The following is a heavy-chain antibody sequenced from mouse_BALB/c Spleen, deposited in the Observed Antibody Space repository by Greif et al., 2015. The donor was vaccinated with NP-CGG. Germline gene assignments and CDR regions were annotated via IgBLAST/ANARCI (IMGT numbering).Heavy chain of an antibody. D-gene: IGHD1-1*01. Sequence: QVQLQQSGAELMKPGASVKISCKATGYTFSSHWIEWVKQRPGHGLEWIGEILPGSGSTNYNEKFKGKATFTADTSSNTAYMQLSSLTSEDSAVYYCARDTITTVVATDCAMDYWGQGTSVTVSS. V-gene: IGHV1-9*01. CDR3: ARDTITTVVATDCAMDY. CDR1: GYTFSSHW. J-gene: IGHJ4*01. CDR2: ILPGSGST.